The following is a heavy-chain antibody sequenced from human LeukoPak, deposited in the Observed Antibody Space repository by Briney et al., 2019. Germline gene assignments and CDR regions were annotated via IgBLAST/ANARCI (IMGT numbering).Heavy chain of an antibody. J-gene: IGHJ4*01. CDR1: GFTFDDYN. D-gene: IGHD3-22*01. Sequence: PGGSLRLSCAASGFTFDDYNMHWVRQAPGKGLEWVSLINWNGGSTSYADSVKGRFTISRDNSKNSLYLQMNSLRIEDTALYYCAKDTTSSGYFHGGLDHWGHGTLVTVSS. CDR3: AKDTTSSGYFHGGLDH. V-gene: IGHV3-43*01. CDR2: INWNGGST.